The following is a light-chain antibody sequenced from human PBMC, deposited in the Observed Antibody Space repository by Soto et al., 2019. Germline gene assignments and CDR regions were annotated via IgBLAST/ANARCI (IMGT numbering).Light chain of an antibody. Sequence: IQLTQSPSSLSASVGDRVSITCRASQDIKTYLAWYQQKQGKAPKLLISGTFTLQSGVPSRFNGSGSGTDFTLTISRLQPEDFATYSGQHLNNYPPFSFGPGTKVDLE. CDR1: QDIKTY. CDR3: QHLNNYPPFS. V-gene: IGKV1-9*01. J-gene: IGKJ3*01. CDR2: GTF.